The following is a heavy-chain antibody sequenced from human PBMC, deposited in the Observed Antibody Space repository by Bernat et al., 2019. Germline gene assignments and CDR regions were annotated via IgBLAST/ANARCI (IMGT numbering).Heavy chain of an antibody. CDR3: AKDLQLARDSLGGRFDP. CDR2: ISYDVSNK. V-gene: IGHV3-30*18. Sequence: QVQLVESGGGVVQPGRSLRLSCAASGFTFSSYGMHWVRQAPGKGLEWVAVISYDVSNKYYADSVKGRFTISSDNSKNTLYLQMNSLRAEDTAVYYWAKDLQLARDSLGGRFDPWGQGTLVTVSS. CDR1: GFTFSSYG. D-gene: IGHD6-13*01. J-gene: IGHJ5*02.